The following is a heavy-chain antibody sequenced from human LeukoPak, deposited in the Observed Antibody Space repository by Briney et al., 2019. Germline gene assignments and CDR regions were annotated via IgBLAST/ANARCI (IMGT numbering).Heavy chain of an antibody. CDR3: ARGYEPIRYNWFDP. CDR2: MNPNSGNT. J-gene: IGHJ5*02. D-gene: IGHD3-16*01. Sequence: GASVKVSCKASGYTFTNYYLHWVRQATGQGLEWMGWMNPNSGNTGYAQKLQGRVTMTRNTSISTAYMELSSLRSEDTAVYYCARGYEPIRYNWFDPWGQGTLVTVSS. CDR1: GYTFTNYY. V-gene: IGHV1-8*02.